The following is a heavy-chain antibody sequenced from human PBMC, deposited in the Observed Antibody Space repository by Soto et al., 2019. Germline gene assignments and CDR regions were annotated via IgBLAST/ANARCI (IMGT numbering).Heavy chain of an antibody. CDR2: IYHSGST. Sequence: PSETLSLTCTVSGGSISSGDYYWSWIRQPPEKGLEWIGYIYHSGSTYYNPSLKSRVTISVDRSKNQFSLKLSSVTAADTAVYYCAAGGGLPRYYWGQGTLVTVSS. CDR3: AAGGGLPRYY. V-gene: IGHV4-30-2*01. J-gene: IGHJ4*02. CDR1: GGSISSGDYY. D-gene: IGHD5-12*01.